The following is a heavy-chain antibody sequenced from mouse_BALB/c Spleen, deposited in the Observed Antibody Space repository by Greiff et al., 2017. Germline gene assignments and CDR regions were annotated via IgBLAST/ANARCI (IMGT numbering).Heavy chain of an antibody. D-gene: IGHD2-4*01. Sequence: QVQLKESGPGLVAPSQSLSITCTVSGFSLTSYGVHWVRQPPGKGLEWLGVIWAGGSTNYNSALMSRLSISKDNSKSQVFLKMNSLQTDDTAMYYCARDQGGNDYDPWFAYWGQGTLVTVSA. CDR3: ARDQGGNDYDPWFAY. V-gene: IGHV2-9*02. CDR2: IWAGGST. CDR1: GFSLTSYG. J-gene: IGHJ3*01.